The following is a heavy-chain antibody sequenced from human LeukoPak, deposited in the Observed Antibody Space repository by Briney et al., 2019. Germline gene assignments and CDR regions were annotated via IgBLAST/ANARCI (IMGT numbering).Heavy chain of an antibody. CDR1: GFTFSSYS. Sequence: GASVKVSCKASGFTFSSYSMDWVRQAPGQGLEWVSSISTSSSYIYYADSVKGRFTISRDNAENSLYLQMNSLRAEDTAVYYCARGQVPKGVRASNGDYWGQGTLVTVSS. D-gene: IGHD3-10*01. CDR3: ARGQVPKGVRASNGDY. CDR2: ISTSSSYI. V-gene: IGHV3-21*01. J-gene: IGHJ4*02.